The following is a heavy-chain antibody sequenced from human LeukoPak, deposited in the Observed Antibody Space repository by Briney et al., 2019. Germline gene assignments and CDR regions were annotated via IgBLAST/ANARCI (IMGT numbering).Heavy chain of an antibody. CDR2: INEGGSQK. J-gene: IGHJ4*02. V-gene: IGHV3-7*01. CDR1: GFTFGGYW. D-gene: IGHD3/OR15-3a*01. Sequence: GGSLRLSCAASGFTFGGYWMSWVRQAPGKGLQGVADINEGGSQKFVVDSVKGRFTVSRDNARNSLYLHMNSLRVEDTATYYCARITWTGVAYWGQGTLVTVSS. CDR3: ARITWTGVAY.